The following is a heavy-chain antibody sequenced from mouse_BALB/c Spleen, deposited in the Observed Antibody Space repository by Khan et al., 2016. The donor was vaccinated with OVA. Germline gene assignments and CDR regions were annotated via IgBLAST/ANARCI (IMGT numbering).Heavy chain of an antibody. CDR3: GRSGLRPLDY. CDR2: INPYNGDT. CDR1: GYSCTGYF. D-gene: IGHD2-4*01. J-gene: IGHJ2*01. Sequence: VLLQLSGPELVKPGASVKIACKASGYSCTGYFMNWVKQCHGKSLEWIGRINPYNGDTFDNQKFKGKATLTVDKSSRTAHMALLSLTSEDSAVYYCGRSGLRPLDYWGQGTTLTGSS. V-gene: IGHV1-37*01.